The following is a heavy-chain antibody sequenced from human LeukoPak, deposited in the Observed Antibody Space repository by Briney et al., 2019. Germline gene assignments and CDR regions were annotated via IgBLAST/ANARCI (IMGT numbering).Heavy chain of an antibody. CDR1: GFTFSSYE. CDR3: ARAYGSGSYYNYYYYGMDV. Sequence: GGSLRLSCAASGFTFSSYEMNWVRQAPGKGLEWVSYISSSGSTIYYADSVKGRFTISRDNAKSSLYLQMNSLRAEDTAVYYCARAYGSGSYYNYYYYGMDVWGQGTTVTVSS. D-gene: IGHD3-10*01. J-gene: IGHJ6*02. V-gene: IGHV3-48*03. CDR2: ISSSGSTI.